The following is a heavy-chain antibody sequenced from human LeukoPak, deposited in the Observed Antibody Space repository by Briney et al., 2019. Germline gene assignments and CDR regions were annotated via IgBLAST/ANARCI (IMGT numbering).Heavy chain of an antibody. J-gene: IGHJ5*02. Sequence: GGSLRLSCAASGFTFTSYPMNWVRQAPGKGLEWVATIASDGFMAYYADSLKGRFVISRDNSQQTTYLQMNSLRADDTAVYYCAKDLFLFFGDTRGQGTLVTVSS. CDR3: AKDLFLFFGDT. CDR1: GFTFTSYP. V-gene: IGHV3-23*01. D-gene: IGHD3/OR15-3a*01. CDR2: IASDGFMA.